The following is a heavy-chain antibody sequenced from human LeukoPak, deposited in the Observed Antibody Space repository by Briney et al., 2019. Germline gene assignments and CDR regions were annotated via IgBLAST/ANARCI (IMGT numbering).Heavy chain of an antibody. CDR2: INTNTGSP. V-gene: IGHV7-4-1*02. D-gene: IGHD2-2*01. J-gene: IGHJ4*02. CDR3: AVVPAATVPGTSTLDF. CDR1: GYTFTTYA. Sequence: ASVKVSCTASGYTFTTYAMNWVRQAPGQGLQWMGWINTNTGSPTYAQGFTGRFVFSLDSSVSTAYLQISSLKAEDTAVYYCAVVPAATVPGTSTLDFWGQGTLVTVSS.